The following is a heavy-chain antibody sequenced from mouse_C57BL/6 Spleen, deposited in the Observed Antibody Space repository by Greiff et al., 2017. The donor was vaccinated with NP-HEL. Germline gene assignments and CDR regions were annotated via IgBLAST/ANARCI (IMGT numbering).Heavy chain of an antibody. J-gene: IGHJ2*01. Sequence: QVQLQQPGAELVKPGASVKLSCKASGYTFTSYWMHWVKQRPGQGLEWIGMIHPNSGSTNYNEKFKSKATLTVDKSSSTAYMQLSSLTSEDSAVYYCARGEVTTRKSYYFDYWGQGTTLTVSS. CDR1: GYTFTSYW. D-gene: IGHD2-2*01. V-gene: IGHV1-64*01. CDR2: IHPNSGST. CDR3: ARGEVTTRKSYYFDY.